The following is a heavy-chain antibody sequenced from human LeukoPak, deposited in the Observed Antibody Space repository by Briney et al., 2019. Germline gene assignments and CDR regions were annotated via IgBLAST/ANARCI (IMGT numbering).Heavy chain of an antibody. D-gene: IGHD3-3*01. Sequence: ASVKVSCKASGYTFTGYYMNWVRQAPGQGLEWMGWISAYNGNTNYAQKLQGRVTMTTDTSTSTAYMELRSLRSDDTAVYYCARATIFGVVTYYFDYWGQGTLVTVSS. CDR2: ISAYNGNT. CDR1: GYTFTGYY. V-gene: IGHV1-18*04. J-gene: IGHJ4*02. CDR3: ARATIFGVVTYYFDY.